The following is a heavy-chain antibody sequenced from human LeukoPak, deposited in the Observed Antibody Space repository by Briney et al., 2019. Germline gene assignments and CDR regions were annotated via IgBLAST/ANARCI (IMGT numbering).Heavy chain of an antibody. CDR3: ARGGIAAAGTYYMDV. J-gene: IGHJ6*03. CDR1: GYTFTSYD. D-gene: IGHD6-13*01. V-gene: IGHV1-8*01. Sequence: GASVKVSFKASGYTFTSYDINWVRQATGQGLEWMGWMNPNSGNTGYAQKFKGRVTMTRNTSISTAYMELSSLRSEDTAVYYCARGGIAAAGTYYMDVWGKGTTVTVSS. CDR2: MNPNSGNT.